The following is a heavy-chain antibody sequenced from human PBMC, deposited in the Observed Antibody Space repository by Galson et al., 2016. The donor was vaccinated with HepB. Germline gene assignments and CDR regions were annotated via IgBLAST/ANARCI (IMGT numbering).Heavy chain of an antibody. CDR3: ARDRVIQGPSGAFEV. CDR1: GGSINSDGFY. J-gene: IGHJ3*01. D-gene: IGHD3-10*01. V-gene: IGHV4-31*11. Sequence: TLSLTCAVSGGSINSDGFYWSWIRQHPGRGLEWIGYTYSSGNAYYSPSLQSRISMSLDMSTNQFFLNLTSVTAADTAVYYRARDRVIQGPSGAFEVWGQGTMVTVSS. CDR2: TYSSGNA.